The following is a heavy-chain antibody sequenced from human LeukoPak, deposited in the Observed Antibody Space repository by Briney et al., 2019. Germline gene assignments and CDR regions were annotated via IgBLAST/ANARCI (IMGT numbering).Heavy chain of an antibody. V-gene: IGHV1-18*01. J-gene: IGHJ5*02. CDR2: VSAYNGNT. Sequence: ASVKVSCKASGYTFTSYGISWVRQAPGQGLEWMGWVSAYNGNTNYAQKLQGRVTMTTDTSTSTAYMELRSLRSDDTAVYYCARAWLGLTGDGYTADNWFDPWGQGTLVTVSS. CDR3: ARAWLGLTGDGYTADNWFDP. D-gene: IGHD5-24*01. CDR1: GYTFTSYG.